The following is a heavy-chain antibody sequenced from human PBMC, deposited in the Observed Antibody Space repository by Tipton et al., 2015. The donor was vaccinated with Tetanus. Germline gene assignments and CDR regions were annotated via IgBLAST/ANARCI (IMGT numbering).Heavy chain of an antibody. Sequence: TLSLTCAVYGGSLSRYYWTWIRQPPGKGLEWIGEVDDSGSTNYSPSLKSRVTISLDTSKNEFSLTLSSVTAADTAVYYCARVLRFSASGGWDDAFDLWGQGTLVTVSS. J-gene: IGHJ3*01. CDR1: GGSLSRYY. CDR2: VDDSGST. V-gene: IGHV4-34*01. CDR3: ARVLRFSASGGWDDAFDL. D-gene: IGHD2-15*01.